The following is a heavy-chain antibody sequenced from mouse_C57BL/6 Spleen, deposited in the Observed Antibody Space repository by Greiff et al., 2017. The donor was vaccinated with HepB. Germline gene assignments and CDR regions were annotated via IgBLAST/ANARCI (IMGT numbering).Heavy chain of an antibody. J-gene: IGHJ4*01. Sequence: DVQLQESGPGMVKPSQSLSLTCTVTGYSITSGYDWHWIRHFPGNKLEWMGYISYSGSTNYNPSLKSRISITHDTSKNHFFLKLNSVTTEDTATYYCARGDYDKGYAMDYWGQGTSVTVSS. CDR2: ISYSGST. D-gene: IGHD2-4*01. V-gene: IGHV3-1*01. CDR3: ARGDYDKGYAMDY. CDR1: GYSITSGYD.